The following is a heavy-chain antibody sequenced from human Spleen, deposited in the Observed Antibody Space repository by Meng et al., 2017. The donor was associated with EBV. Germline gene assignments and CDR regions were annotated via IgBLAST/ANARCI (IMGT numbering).Heavy chain of an antibody. CDR1: GFTFSSFG. V-gene: IGHV3-30*18. Sequence: QVQLVGAGGGVVQPGRSLRLSCAASGFTFSSFGMHWVRQSPGKGLEWVAVISYDGSNQYYADSVKGRFTISRDNSKNTLYLHMNSLRAEDTAIYYCAKAHYYDSEAIDYWGQGTLVTVSS. D-gene: IGHD3-22*01. J-gene: IGHJ4*02. CDR2: ISYDGSNQ. CDR3: AKAHYYDSEAIDY.